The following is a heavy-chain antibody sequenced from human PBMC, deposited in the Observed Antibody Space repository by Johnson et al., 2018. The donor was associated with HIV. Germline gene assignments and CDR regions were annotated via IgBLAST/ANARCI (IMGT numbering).Heavy chain of an antibody. V-gene: IGHV3-7*01. CDR3: ARDLQGRDAFDI. Sequence: VQLVESGGGLVQPGRSLRLSCAASGFTFSSFALHWVRQAPGKGLEWVANIKQDGSEKYYADSGKGRFTISRDNAKNSLYLQMNSLGAEDTAVYYCARDLQGRDAFDIWGQGTMVTVSS. CDR2: IKQDGSEK. CDR1: GFTFSSFA. J-gene: IGHJ3*02.